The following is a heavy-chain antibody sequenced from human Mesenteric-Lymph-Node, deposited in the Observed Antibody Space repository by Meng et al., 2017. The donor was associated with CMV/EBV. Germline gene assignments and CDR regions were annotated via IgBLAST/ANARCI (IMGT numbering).Heavy chain of an antibody. D-gene: IGHD3-16*01. CDR1: GFTFTSSA. Sequence: SVKVSCKASGFTFTSSAVQWVRQARGQRLEWIGWIVVGSGNTNYAQKFQERVTITRDMSTSTAYMELSSLRSEDTAVYYCAAADLSLGGLGDYWGQGTLVTVSS. CDR3: AAADLSLGGLGDY. J-gene: IGHJ4*02. CDR2: IVVGSGNT. V-gene: IGHV1-58*01.